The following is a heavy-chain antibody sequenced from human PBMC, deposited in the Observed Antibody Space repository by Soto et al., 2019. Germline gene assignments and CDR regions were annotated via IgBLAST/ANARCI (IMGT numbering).Heavy chain of an antibody. CDR1: GYSLSTNNYY. Sequence: PSETLSLTCTVSGYSLSTNNYYWGWIRQPPGKGLEWIGSIHFLGGTYYTPSLKSRVTISVDLSKHQFSLHLHSVTGAGTAVYYCATGSGSHVAIPSDYWAQGTLVTDSS. J-gene: IGHJ4*02. CDR3: ATGSGSHVAIPSDY. D-gene: IGHD2-21*01. V-gene: IGHV4-39*01. CDR2: IHFLGGT.